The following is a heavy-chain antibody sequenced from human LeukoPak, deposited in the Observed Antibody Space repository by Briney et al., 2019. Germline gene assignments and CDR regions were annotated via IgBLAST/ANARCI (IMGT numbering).Heavy chain of an antibody. J-gene: IGHJ3*02. CDR3: ARWDTTGTTADAFDI. D-gene: IGHD1-1*01. CDR2: IYYSGST. Sequence: SETLSLTCTVSGGSISSGGHYWSWIRQHPGKGLEWIGYIYYSGSTYYNPSLKSRVTISVDTSKNQFSLKLSSVTAADTAVYYCARWDTTGTTADAFDIWGQGTMVTVSS. CDR1: GGSISSGGHY. V-gene: IGHV4-31*03.